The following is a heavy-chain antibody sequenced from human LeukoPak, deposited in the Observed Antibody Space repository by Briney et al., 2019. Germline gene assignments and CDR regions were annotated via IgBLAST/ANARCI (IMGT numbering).Heavy chain of an antibody. V-gene: IGHV5-51*01. CDR1: GYSFTSYW. Sequence: GESLKISCKGSGYSFTSYWIGWVRQTPGKGLEWMGIIYPGDSDTRYSPSFQGQVTISADKSISTAYLQWSSLKASDTAMYYCARAAGGDGYNYGWFDPWGQGTLVTVSS. CDR3: ARAAGGDGYNYGWFDP. D-gene: IGHD5-24*01. CDR2: IYPGDSDT. J-gene: IGHJ5*02.